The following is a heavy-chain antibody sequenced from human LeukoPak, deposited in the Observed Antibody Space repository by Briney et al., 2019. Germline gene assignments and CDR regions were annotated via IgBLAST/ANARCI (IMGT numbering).Heavy chain of an antibody. Sequence: GASVKVSSKPSGGTFSSYAISWVRQAPGQGLECMGRIIPILGIANYAQKFQGRVTITADKSTSTAYMELSSLRSEDTAVYYCAGSSTRDLDYWGQGTLVTVSS. CDR3: AGSSTRDLDY. D-gene: IGHD2-2*01. V-gene: IGHV1-69*04. CDR1: GGTFSSYA. J-gene: IGHJ4*02. CDR2: IIPILGIA.